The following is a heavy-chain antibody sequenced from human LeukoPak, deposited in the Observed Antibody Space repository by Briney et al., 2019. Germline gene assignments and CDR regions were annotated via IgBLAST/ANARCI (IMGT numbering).Heavy chain of an antibody. CDR2: INHSGST. CDR1: GGSFSGYY. V-gene: IGHV4-34*01. CDR3: ASSGSGWGFDY. D-gene: IGHD6-19*01. J-gene: IGHJ4*02. Sequence: SETLSLTCAVYGGSFSGYYWSWIRQPPGKGLEWIGEINHSGSTNYNPSLKSRVTISVDTSKNQFSLRLSSVTAADTAVYYCASSGSGWGFDYWGQGTLVTVSS.